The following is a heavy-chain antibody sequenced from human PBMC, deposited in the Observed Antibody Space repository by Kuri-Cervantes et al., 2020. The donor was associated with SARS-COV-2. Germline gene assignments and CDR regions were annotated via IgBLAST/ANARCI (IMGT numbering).Heavy chain of an antibody. CDR1: GYTLTELS. D-gene: IGHD3-22*01. CDR2: FDLEDGET. V-gene: IGHV1-24*01. CDR3: ATEYAIRAYDSSGYYGFY. J-gene: IGHJ4*02. Sequence: ASVKVSCKVSGYTLTELSMHWVRQAPGKGLEWMGGFDLEDGETIYAQKFQGRVTMTEDTSTDTAYMELSSLRSEDTAVYYCATEYAIRAYDSSGYYGFYWGQGTLVTVS.